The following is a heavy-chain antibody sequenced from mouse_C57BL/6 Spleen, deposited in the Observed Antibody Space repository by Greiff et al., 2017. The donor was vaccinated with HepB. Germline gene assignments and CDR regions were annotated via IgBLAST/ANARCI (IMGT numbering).Heavy chain of an antibody. V-gene: IGHV1-52*01. D-gene: IGHD2-3*01. J-gene: IGHJ3*01. CDR2: IDPSDSET. Sequence: VKLQESGAELVRPGSSVKLSCKASGYTFTSYWMHWVKQRPIQGLEWIGNIDPSDSETHYNQKFKDKATLTVDKSSSTAYMQLSSLTAEDSAVYYCARDGYYLEAWFAYWGQGTLVTVSA. CDR3: ARDGYYLEAWFAY. CDR1: GYTFTSYW.